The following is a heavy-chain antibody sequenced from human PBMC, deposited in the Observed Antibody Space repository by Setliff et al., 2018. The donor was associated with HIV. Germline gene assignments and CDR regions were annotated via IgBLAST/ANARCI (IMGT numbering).Heavy chain of an antibody. J-gene: IGHJ5*02. CDR3: ARGLGGYCSSVSCYEADH. Sequence: TLSLTCNVSGGSISSSSYYWGWIRQPPGKGLEWIGTIFYTGSTYHNSSLKSRVTISVDTSKNQFSLRLSSVTAADTAVYYCARGLGGYCSSVSCYEADHWGQGTLVTVSS. CDR2: IFYTGST. CDR1: GGSISSSSYY. V-gene: IGHV4-39*07. D-gene: IGHD2-2*01.